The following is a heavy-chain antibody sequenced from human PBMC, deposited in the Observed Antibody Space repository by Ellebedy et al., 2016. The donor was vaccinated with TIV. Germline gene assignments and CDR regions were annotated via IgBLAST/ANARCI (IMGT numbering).Heavy chain of an antibody. V-gene: IGHV1-69*13. CDR2: IIPIFGKA. J-gene: IGHJ5*02. Sequence: AASVKVSCKASGYTFTNYGINWVRQAPGQGLEWMGGIIPIFGKANYAQKFQGRVTITADESTSTAFMELSSLRSEDTAVYYCARARRVAAAGRVPMYNWFDPWGQGTLVTVSS. CDR1: GYTFTNYG. CDR3: ARARRVAAAGRVPMYNWFDP. D-gene: IGHD6-13*01.